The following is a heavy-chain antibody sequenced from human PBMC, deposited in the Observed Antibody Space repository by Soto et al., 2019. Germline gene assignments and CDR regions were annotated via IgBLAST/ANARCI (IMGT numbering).Heavy chain of an antibody. CDR3: ARDHLGAYHAFDI. CDR1: GGSISSGGYS. V-gene: IGHV4-30-2*01. D-gene: IGHD7-27*01. CDR2: IYHSGST. Sequence: SETLSLTCAVSGGSISSGGYSWSWIRQPPGKGLEWIGYIYHSGSTYYNPSLKSRVTISVDRSKNQFSLKLSSVTAADTAVYYCARDHLGAYHAFDIWGQGTMVT. J-gene: IGHJ3*02.